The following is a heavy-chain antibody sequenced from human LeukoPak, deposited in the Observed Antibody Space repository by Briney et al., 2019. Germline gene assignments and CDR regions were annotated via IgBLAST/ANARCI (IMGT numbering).Heavy chain of an antibody. J-gene: IGHJ2*01. CDR1: GGSISSSSYY. D-gene: IGHD3-10*01. Sequence: PSETLSLTCTVSGGSISSSSYYWGRIPQPPGKGLEWIGSIYYSGSTYYNPSLKSRVTISVDTSKNQFSVKLSSVTAADRAVYYCARPPMVRGGGGWRPNWYFDLWGRGTLVTVSS. V-gene: IGHV4-39*01. CDR2: IYYSGST. CDR3: ARPPMVRGGGGWRPNWYFDL.